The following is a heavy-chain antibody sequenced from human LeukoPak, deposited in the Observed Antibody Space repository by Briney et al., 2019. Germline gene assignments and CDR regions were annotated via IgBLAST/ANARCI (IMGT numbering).Heavy chain of an antibody. CDR1: GFTFSSYS. J-gene: IGHJ4*02. CDR3: ARGQLYYDSSGFDY. D-gene: IGHD3-22*01. V-gene: IGHV3-21*01. Sequence: GGSLRLSCAASGFTFSSYSMNWVRQAPGKGLEWVSSISSSSSYIYYADSVKGRFTISRDNAKNSVYLQMNSLRAEDTAVYYCARGQLYYDSSGFDYWGRGTLVTVSS. CDR2: ISSSSSYI.